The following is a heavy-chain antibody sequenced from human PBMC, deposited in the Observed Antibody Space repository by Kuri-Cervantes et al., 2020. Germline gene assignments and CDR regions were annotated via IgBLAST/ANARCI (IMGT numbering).Heavy chain of an antibody. CDR1: GGSISSSSYY. CDR3: ARGGAYCSSTSCPRKTTFGRN. V-gene: IGHV4-39*07. J-gene: IGHJ4*02. CDR2: IYYSGST. Sequence: SETLSLTCTVSGGSISSSSYYWGWIRQPPGKGLEWIGSIYYSGSTNYNPFLKSRVTISVDTSKNQFSLKLSSVTAADTAVYYCARGGAYCSSTSCPRKTTFGRNWGQGTLVTVSS. D-gene: IGHD2-2*01.